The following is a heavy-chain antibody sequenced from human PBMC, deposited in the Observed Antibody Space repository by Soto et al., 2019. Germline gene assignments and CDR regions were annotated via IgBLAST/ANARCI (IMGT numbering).Heavy chain of an antibody. J-gene: IGHJ4*02. CDR3: ARDPVGVTHSVS. D-gene: IGHD1-26*01. CDR1: DSICTYY. Sequence: TLSLTCTVDSICTYYWNWIRQPPGKGLEWIGYIYYMGRTNYNSSLKSRVSMSLDTSKNQFSLKLSSVTAADTAIYYCARDPVGVTHSVSRGQGAPVTVS. CDR2: IYYMGRT. V-gene: IGHV4-59*01.